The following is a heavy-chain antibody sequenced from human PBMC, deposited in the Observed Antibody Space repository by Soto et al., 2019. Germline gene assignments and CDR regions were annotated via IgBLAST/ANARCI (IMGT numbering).Heavy chain of an antibody. J-gene: IGHJ6*02. CDR3: AAEFSAYYYYGMDV. CDR1: GFTFRSYA. CDR2: ISGSGGST. V-gene: IGHV3-23*01. Sequence: GGSQRLSCAASGFTFRSYAMSWVRQAPGKGLEWVSAISGSGGSTYYADSVKGRFTISRDNSKNTLYLQMNSLRAEDTAVYYCAAEFSAYYYYGMDVWGQGTTVTVSS.